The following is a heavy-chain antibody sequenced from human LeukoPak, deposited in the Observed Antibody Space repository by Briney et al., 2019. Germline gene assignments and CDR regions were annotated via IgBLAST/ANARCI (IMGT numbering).Heavy chain of an antibody. CDR2: INHSGST. CDR1: GGSFSGYY. D-gene: IGHD3-22*01. V-gene: IGHV4-34*01. J-gene: IGHJ1*01. CDR3: ASSPHYYDSSGYYYVGYFQH. Sequence: SETLSLTCAAYGGSFSGYYWSWIRQPPGKGLEWIGEINHSGSTNYNPSLKSRVTISVDTSKNQFSLKLSSVTAADTAVYYCASSPHYYDSSGYYYVGYFQHWGQGTLVTVSS.